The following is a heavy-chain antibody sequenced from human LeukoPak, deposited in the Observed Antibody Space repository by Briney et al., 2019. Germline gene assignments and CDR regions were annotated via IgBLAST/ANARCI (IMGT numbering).Heavy chain of an antibody. J-gene: IGHJ3*02. D-gene: IGHD6-13*01. CDR1: GYTFTGYY. Sequence: APVKVSCKASGYTFTGYYMHWVRQAPGQGLEWMGWINPNSGGTNYAQKFQGRVTMTRDTSISTAYMELSRLRSDDTAVYYCARSIAAAGMDAFDIWGQGTMVTVSS. CDR3: ARSIAAAGMDAFDI. CDR2: INPNSGGT. V-gene: IGHV1-2*02.